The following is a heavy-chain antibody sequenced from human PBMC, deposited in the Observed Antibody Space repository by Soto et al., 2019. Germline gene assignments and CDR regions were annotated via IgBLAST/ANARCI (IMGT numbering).Heavy chain of an antibody. Sequence: QLQLQKSGSGLVKPSQTLSLTCAVSGGSISSGGYSWSWIRQPPGKGLEWIGYIYHSGSTYYNSSLKSRVTISVDRSKNQFSMKLSSVTAADTAVYYCARIPSPWGQGTLVTVSA. J-gene: IGHJ5*02. CDR3: ARIPSP. CDR2: IYHSGST. D-gene: IGHD2-21*01. CDR1: GGSISSGGYS. V-gene: IGHV4-30-2*01.